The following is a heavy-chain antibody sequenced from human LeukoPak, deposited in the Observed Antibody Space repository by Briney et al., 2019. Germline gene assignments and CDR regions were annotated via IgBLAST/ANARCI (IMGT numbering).Heavy chain of an antibody. CDR2: IYYSGSI. D-gene: IGHD3-22*01. CDR1: GGSISSSSYY. CDR3: ARDRAEWQYYFDTSGDYYVGDSFDI. J-gene: IGHJ3*02. V-gene: IGHV4-39*07. Sequence: SETLSLTCTVSGGSISSSSYYWGWTRQPPGKGLEWIGSIYYSGSIYHNPSLKSRVTISIDTSKSQFSLRLSSVTAADTAVYYCARDRAEWQYYFDTSGDYYVGDSFDIWGQGTMVTVSS.